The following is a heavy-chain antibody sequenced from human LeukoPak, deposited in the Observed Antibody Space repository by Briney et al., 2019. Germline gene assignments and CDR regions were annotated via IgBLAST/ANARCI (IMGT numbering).Heavy chain of an antibody. D-gene: IGHD4-17*01. CDR2: IHSADSNT. Sequence: GESLKISCKDSGYSFANYWIGWVRQMPGKGLEWMGIIHSADSNTKYSPSFQGQVTISADKSISTAYLQWSGLKASDTAMYYCAGARHGDYRWDYWGQGTLVTVSS. V-gene: IGHV5-51*01. J-gene: IGHJ4*02. CDR3: AGARHGDYRWDY. CDR1: GYSFANYW.